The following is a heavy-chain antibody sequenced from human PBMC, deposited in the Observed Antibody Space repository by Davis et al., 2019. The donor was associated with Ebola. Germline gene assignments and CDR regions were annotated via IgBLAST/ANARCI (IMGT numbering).Heavy chain of an antibody. CDR2: VSPYDGDT. Sequence: SVKVSCKASGYKFSDYGISWVRLAPGQGLEWVGWVSPYDGDTKSAQKFHGRVTVIADSSASTVYMDLRSLTTDDTAIYYCARDRWELNRVDLDFWGQGTQVTVSS. CDR3: ARDRWELNRVDLDF. V-gene: IGHV1-18*01. D-gene: IGHD1-26*01. CDR1: GYKFSDYG. J-gene: IGHJ4*02.